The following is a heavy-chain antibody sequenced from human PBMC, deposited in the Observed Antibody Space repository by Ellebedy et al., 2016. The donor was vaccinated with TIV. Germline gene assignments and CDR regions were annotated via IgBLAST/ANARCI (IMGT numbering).Heavy chain of an antibody. CDR2: IEYSGNI. V-gene: IGHV4-34*01. D-gene: IGHD1-26*01. J-gene: IGHJ5*02. Sequence: MPSETLSLTCGVSGASFSGSYWSYIRQPPGKGLEWIATIEYSGNIYYNASLKSRVIISADISKNQFSLQVRSLTAADTAVYYCARVKATGDQARGLIDAWGQGTLVTVSS. CDR1: GASFSGSY. CDR3: ARVKATGDQARGLIDA.